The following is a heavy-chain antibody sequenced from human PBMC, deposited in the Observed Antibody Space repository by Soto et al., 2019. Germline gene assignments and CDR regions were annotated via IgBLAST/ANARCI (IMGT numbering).Heavy chain of an antibody. CDR1: GFTFSNAW. V-gene: IGHV3-15*07. Sequence: EVQLVESGGGLVKPGGSLRLSCAASGFTFSNAWMNWVRQAPGKGLEWVGRIKSKTDGGTTDYAAPVKGRFTISRDDSKNTLYLQMNSLKTEDTAVYYCTTDPAISRWELLGGNYYYGMDVWSQGTTVTVSS. J-gene: IGHJ6*02. CDR2: IKSKTDGGTT. D-gene: IGHD1-26*01. CDR3: TTDPAISRWELLGGNYYYGMDV.